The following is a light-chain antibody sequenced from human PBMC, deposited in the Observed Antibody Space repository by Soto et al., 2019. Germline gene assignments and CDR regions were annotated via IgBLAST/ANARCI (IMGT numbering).Light chain of an antibody. CDR3: HQRSSWTIT. CDR1: QSVSEH. CDR2: DAS. Sequence: EIVLTQSPGTFSLSPGERATLSCMASQSVSEHLAWYQQKHGQAPRXXXYDASNRATGIPARFSGSGSGTDCTITISSLEKEDVSVYYCHQRSSWTITFGQGTRLEIK. V-gene: IGKV3-11*01. J-gene: IGKJ5*01.